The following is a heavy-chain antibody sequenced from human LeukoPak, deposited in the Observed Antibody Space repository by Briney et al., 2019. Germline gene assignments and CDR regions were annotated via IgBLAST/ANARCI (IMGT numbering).Heavy chain of an antibody. D-gene: IGHD1-14*01. CDR2: IGGDGVSR. V-gene: IGHV3-23*01. Sequence: GGSLRLSCAASGFTFKTYAMMWVRQAPGKGLEWVSAIGGDGVSRDYSDSVKGRFTISRDNSKNTLYLQMNSLRVEDTALYFCAEGVGGTPDNWGLGTLFIVSS. J-gene: IGHJ4*02. CDR3: AEGVGGTPDN. CDR1: GFTFKTYA.